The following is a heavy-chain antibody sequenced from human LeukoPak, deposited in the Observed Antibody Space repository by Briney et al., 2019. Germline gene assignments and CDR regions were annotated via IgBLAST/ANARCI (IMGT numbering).Heavy chain of an antibody. V-gene: IGHV3-23*01. Sequence: AGGSLRLSCAASGFTFSSYAMSWVRQAPGKGLEWVSAISGSGGSTYYADSVKGRFTISRDNSKNTLYLQMNSLRAEDTAVYYCAPNLAAVRGAAADFDYWGQGTLVTVSS. D-gene: IGHD6-13*01. CDR1: GFTFSSYA. CDR2: ISGSGGST. J-gene: IGHJ4*02. CDR3: APNLAAVRGAAADFDY.